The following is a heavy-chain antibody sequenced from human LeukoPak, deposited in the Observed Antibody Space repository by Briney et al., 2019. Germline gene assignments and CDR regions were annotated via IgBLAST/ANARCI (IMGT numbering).Heavy chain of an antibody. CDR1: GFNFNRYW. CDR2: IKEDGSEK. CDR3: ARDHRGYQLPQLNSYYYMDV. J-gene: IGHJ6*03. Sequence: GGSLRLSCAASGFNFNRYWMNWIRQAPGKGLEWVANIKEDGSEKYYVDSVKGRFTISYDSAKNSLYPQMNSLRAEDTAMYYCARDHRGYQLPQLNSYYYMDVWGKGTTVTVS. V-gene: IGHV3-7*01. D-gene: IGHD2-2*01.